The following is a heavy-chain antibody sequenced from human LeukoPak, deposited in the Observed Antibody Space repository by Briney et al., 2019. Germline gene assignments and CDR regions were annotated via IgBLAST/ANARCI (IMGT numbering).Heavy chain of an antibody. CDR2: ISGSGGST. CDR1: GFTFSSYA. D-gene: IGHD3-22*01. CDR3: AKCPTYDSSGYSGY. J-gene: IGHJ4*02. Sequence: GGSLRLSCAASGFTFSSYAMSWVRQAPGKGLEWVSAISGSGGSTYYADSVKGRFTISRDNSKNTLYLQMNSLRAEDTAVYYCAKCPTYDSSGYSGYWGQGTLVTVSS. V-gene: IGHV3-23*01.